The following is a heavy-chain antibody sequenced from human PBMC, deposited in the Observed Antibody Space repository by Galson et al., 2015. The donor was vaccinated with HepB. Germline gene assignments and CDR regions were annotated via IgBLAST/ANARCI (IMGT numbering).Heavy chain of an antibody. J-gene: IGHJ6*02. CDR1: GYTFTSYY. D-gene: IGHD6-13*01. Sequence: SVKVSCKASGYTFTSYYMHWVRQAPGQGLEWMGIINPSGGSTSYAQKFQGRVTMTRDTSTSTVYMELSSLRSEDTAVYYCATHLAGYSSSWYYYGMDVWGQGTTVTVSS. CDR3: ATHLAGYSSSWYYYGMDV. V-gene: IGHV1-46*03. CDR2: INPSGGST.